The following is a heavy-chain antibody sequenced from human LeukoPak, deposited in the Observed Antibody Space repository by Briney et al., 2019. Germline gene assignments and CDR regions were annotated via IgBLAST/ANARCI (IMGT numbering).Heavy chain of an antibody. CDR2: IGGSGDST. J-gene: IGHJ6*03. V-gene: IGHV3-23*01. CDR1: GFTFSSYA. D-gene: IGHD1-26*01. CDR3: AKDLSGSSIERGYMDV. Sequence: PGGSLRLSCAASGFTFSSYAMSWVRQAPGKGLEWVSAIGGSGDSTYYAVSVKGRFTISRDNSKNTLYLQMNSLRAEDTAVYYCAKDLSGSSIERGYMDVWGKGTTVTVSS.